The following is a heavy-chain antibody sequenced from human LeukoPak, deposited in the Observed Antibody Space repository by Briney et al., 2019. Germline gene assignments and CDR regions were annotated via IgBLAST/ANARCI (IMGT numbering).Heavy chain of an antibody. CDR1: GYSISSGYY. D-gene: IGHD3-22*01. Sequence: SETLSLTCAVSGYSISSGYYWVWIRQPPGKGLEWIGTIYHSGSTYYNPSLKSRVTISVDTSKNQFSLKLSSVTATDTAVYYCARNSRLLAGYNWFDPWGQGTLVTVSS. CDR2: IYHSGST. J-gene: IGHJ5*02. CDR3: ARNSRLLAGYNWFDP. V-gene: IGHV4-38-2*01.